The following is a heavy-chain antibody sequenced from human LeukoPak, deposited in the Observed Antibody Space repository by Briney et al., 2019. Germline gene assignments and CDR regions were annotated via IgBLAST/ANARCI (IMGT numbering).Heavy chain of an antibody. CDR1: GFTFSTHA. J-gene: IGHJ4*02. CDR3: ARIGDSVGP. V-gene: IGHV3-48*03. D-gene: IGHD2-21*02. Sequence: GGAPRLSCAAPGFTFSTHAMHRVRQAPGKGLEWASNIRSSGTVIYYADSVKGRFTISRDNAKNSLYLQMKSLRAEDTAIYYCARIGDSVGPWGQGTQVTVSS. CDR2: IRSSGTVI.